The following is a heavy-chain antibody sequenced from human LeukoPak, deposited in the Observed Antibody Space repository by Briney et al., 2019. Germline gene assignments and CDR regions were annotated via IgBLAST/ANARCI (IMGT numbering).Heavy chain of an antibody. Sequence: GGSLRLSCAPSGFIFSDCWFHWVRQTPGQGLVWVAAINRDGTGTSHADSVRGRFTVSRDNAKNTLYLQLNSLRADDTAVYYCARGLSYAVAYGDYWGQGTWVTVSP. CDR1: GFIFSDCW. CDR2: INRDGTGT. D-gene: IGHD6-19*01. CDR3: ARGLSYAVAYGDY. J-gene: IGHJ4*02. V-gene: IGHV3-74*01.